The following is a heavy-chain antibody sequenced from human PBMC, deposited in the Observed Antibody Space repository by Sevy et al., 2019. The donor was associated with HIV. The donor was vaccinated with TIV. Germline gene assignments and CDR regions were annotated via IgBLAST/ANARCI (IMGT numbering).Heavy chain of an antibody. Sequence: SETLSLTCAVSGVSISSGAYSWNWIRQPPGKGLECIGYMYHTGNTYYNPSLKSRITISLDRSKNQFSLRLSSVTAADTAVYFCARDGGTMTTPGSFDIWVQGTMVTVSS. V-gene: IGHV4-30-2*01. CDR2: MYHTGNT. CDR3: ARDGGTMTTPGSFDI. D-gene: IGHD4-17*01. J-gene: IGHJ3*02. CDR1: GVSISSGAYS.